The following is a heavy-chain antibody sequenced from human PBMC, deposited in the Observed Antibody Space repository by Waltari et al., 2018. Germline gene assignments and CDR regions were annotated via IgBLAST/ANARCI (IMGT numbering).Heavy chain of an antibody. CDR1: GYTFTSYA. D-gene: IGHD1-1*01. CDR2: ITAGKGNT. CDR3: ARGGLEHRGRFFDY. V-gene: IGHV1-3*01. J-gene: IGHJ4*02. Sequence: QVQLVQSGAEVKKPGASVKVSCKASGYTFTSYAMHWVRQAPGQRLEWMGCITAGKGNTKYSQKFQGRVTSTRDTSASTAYMELSSLRSEDTAVYYCARGGLEHRGRFFDYWGQGTLVTVSS.